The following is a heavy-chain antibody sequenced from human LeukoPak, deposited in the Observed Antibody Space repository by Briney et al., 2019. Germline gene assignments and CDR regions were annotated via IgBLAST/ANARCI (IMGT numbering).Heavy chain of an antibody. CDR1: GGSISSYY. CDR3: ARGSGYYTTGNFDY. J-gene: IGHJ4*02. D-gene: IGHD3-22*01. V-gene: IGHV4-59*12. CDR2: IYYSGST. Sequence: SETLSLTCTVSGGSISSYYWSWIRQPPGKGLEWIGYIYYSGSTYYNPSLKSRVTISVDTSKNQFSLKLSSVTAADTAVYYCARGSGYYTTGNFDYWGQGTLVTVSS.